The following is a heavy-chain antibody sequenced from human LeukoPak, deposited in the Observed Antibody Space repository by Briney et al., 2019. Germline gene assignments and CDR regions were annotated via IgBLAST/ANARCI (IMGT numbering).Heavy chain of an antibody. J-gene: IGHJ4*02. Sequence: GGSLRLSCAASGFTFSSYEMNWVRQAPGKGLEWVSYISSSGSTIYYADSVKGRFTISRDNAKNSLYLQMNSLRAEDTAVYYCARDRYCSSTNGYRDFDYWGQGTLVTVSS. V-gene: IGHV3-48*03. CDR2: ISSSGSTI. D-gene: IGHD2-2*01. CDR3: ARDRYCSSTNGYRDFDY. CDR1: GFTFSSYE.